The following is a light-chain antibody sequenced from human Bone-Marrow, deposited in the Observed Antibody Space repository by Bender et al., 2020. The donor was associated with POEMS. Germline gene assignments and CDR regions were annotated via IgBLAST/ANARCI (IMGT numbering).Light chain of an antibody. CDR3: CSYTDSSTYV. J-gene: IGLJ1*01. V-gene: IGLV2-23*02. Sequence: QSALTQPPSVSGSPGQSITISCTGSRSVVEDYNLVSWYQQHPGKAPRLIIYEVTKRPSGVPDRFSGSKSGYTASLTISGLQAEDEADYYCCSYTDSSTYVFGTGTKVTVL. CDR1: RSVVEDYNL. CDR2: EVT.